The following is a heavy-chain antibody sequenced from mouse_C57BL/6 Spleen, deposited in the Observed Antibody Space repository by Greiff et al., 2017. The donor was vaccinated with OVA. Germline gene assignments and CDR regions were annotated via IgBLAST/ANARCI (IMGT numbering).Heavy chain of an antibody. CDR3: ARSYFCREGIWYFDD. D-gene: IGHD2-10*01. CDR1: GYAFSSSW. J-gene: IGHJ1*03. Sequence: QVQLQQSGPELVKPGASVKISCKASGYAFSSSWMNWVKQRPGTGLEWIGRIYPGDGDTNYTGKFKGKATLTADKSYSTAYMQLSSLTSEYSAVYIYARSYFCREGIWYFDDWGTGTTVTVSS. V-gene: IGHV1-82*01. CDR2: IYPGDGDT.